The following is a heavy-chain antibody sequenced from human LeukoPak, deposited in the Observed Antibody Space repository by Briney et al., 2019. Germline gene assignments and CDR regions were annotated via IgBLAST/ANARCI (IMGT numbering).Heavy chain of an antibody. J-gene: IGHJ6*04. Sequence: SETLSLTCTVSGGSLSRSSYYWGWVRQPPGKGREGIGSIYYSGSTSYNPSLQSRVTIYLDTSTDQFSLKVTSLTAANTAVYYCARHLQYSHMDVWGKGTTVTVSS. CDR1: GGSLSRSSYY. V-gene: IGHV4-39*01. CDR2: IYYSGST. D-gene: IGHD4-11*01. CDR3: ARHLQYSHMDV.